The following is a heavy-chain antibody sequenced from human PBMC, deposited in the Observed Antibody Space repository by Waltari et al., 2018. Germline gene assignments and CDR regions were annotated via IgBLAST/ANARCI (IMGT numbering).Heavy chain of an antibody. J-gene: IGHJ4*02. Sequence: EVQMVESGGGSVRPGQSVRLSCVASGFTFAPAWLTWVRQAPGKGLEWVGRIQSKSDGYRTDFAAPVKGRFSISRDDSRNTVYLQMNSLRNEDTALYYCTTLDAPWGGGWGQGTLVTVSS. D-gene: IGHD1-26*01. CDR2: IQSKSDGYRT. CDR1: GFTFAPAW. CDR3: TTLDAPWGGG. V-gene: IGHV3-15*01.